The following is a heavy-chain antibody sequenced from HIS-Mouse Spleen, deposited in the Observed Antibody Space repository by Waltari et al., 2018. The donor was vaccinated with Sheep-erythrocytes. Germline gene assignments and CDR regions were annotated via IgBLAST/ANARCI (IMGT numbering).Heavy chain of an antibody. Sequence: QVQLVQSGAEVKKPGASVNVSCKASGYTFTGYYMHWVRQAPGQGLEWMGWINPNSGGTNYAQKFQGRVTMTRDTSISTAYMELSRLRSDDTAVYYCARHLWPHSSSWRDAFDIWGQGTMVTVSS. J-gene: IGHJ3*02. CDR2: INPNSGGT. D-gene: IGHD6-13*01. V-gene: IGHV1-2*02. CDR1: GYTFTGYY. CDR3: ARHLWPHSSSWRDAFDI.